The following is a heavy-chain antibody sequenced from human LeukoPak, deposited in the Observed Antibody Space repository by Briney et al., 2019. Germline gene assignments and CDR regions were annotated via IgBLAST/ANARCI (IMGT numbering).Heavy chain of an antibody. V-gene: IGHV3-33*01. CDR3: ARDREYDFWSGSTIDY. J-gene: IGHJ4*02. D-gene: IGHD3-3*01. CDR2: IWCDGSNK. CDR1: GFTFSSYG. Sequence: GGSLRPSCAASGFTFSSYGMHWVRQAPGKGLEWVAVIWCDGSNKYYADSVKGRFAISRDNSKNTLYLQMNSLRAEDTAVYYCARDREYDFWSGSTIDYWGQGTLVTVSS.